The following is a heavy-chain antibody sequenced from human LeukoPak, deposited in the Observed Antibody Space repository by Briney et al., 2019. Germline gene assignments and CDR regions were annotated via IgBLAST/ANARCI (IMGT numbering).Heavy chain of an antibody. J-gene: IGHJ3*02. CDR3: ASGRGLYSFYAFDI. CDR1: GGSISSYY. V-gene: IGHV4-59*01. D-gene: IGHD5-18*01. CDR2: IYYSGSI. Sequence: SETLSLTCTVSGGSISSYYWSWIRQPPGKGLEWIGYIYYSGSIDYNPSLRSRVTISVDTSKSQFSLKLSSVTAADTAVYYCASGRGLYSFYAFDIWGQGTMVTVSS.